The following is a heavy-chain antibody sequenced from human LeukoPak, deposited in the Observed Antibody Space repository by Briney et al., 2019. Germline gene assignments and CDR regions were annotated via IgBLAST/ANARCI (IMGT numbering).Heavy chain of an antibody. J-gene: IGHJ5*02. CDR2: IVVGSGNT. Sequence: GASVKVSCKASGFTFTSSAVQWVRQARGQRLEWIGWIVVGSGNTNYAQKFQERVTITRDMSTSTAYMELSSLRSEDTAVYYCARDRSSGWPPRCWFDPWGQGTLVTVSS. D-gene: IGHD6-19*01. CDR3: ARDRSSGWPPRCWFDP. CDR1: GFTFTSSA. V-gene: IGHV1-58*01.